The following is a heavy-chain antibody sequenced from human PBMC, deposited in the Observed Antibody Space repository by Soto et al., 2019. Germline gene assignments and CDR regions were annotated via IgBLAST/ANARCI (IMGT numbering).Heavy chain of an antibody. D-gene: IGHD1-26*01. V-gene: IGHV3-33*01. J-gene: IGHJ4*02. CDR2: IRYDGSNI. CDR1: GFTFSGLG. CDR3: ARDGVGHTTFFGYFAY. Sequence: QVQLVESGGGVVQPGRSLRLSCAASGFTFSGLGMHWVRQAPGKGLEWVAVIRYDGSNIYYADAVKGRFTISRDNSKDTLYLQMTSLGADDTAVYYCARDGVGHTTFFGYFAYWGQGTLVTVSS.